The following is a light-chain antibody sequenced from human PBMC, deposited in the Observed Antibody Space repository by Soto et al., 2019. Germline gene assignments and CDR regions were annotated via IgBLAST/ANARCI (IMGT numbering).Light chain of an antibody. Sequence: SSELIQPPSMSVSPGQTARITCSGAALTKQIAYWYQQKPGQAPVLVIYKDSERPSGIPERFSGSTSGTTVTLTISGGQAEDEADYYCQSADSSGTYRVFGGGTKLTVL. CDR3: QSADSSGTYRV. CDR1: ALTKQI. J-gene: IGLJ2*01. V-gene: IGLV3-25*03. CDR2: KDS.